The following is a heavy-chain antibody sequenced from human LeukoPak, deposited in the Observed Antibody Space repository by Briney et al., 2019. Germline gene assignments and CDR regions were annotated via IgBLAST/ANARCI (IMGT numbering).Heavy chain of an antibody. V-gene: IGHV1-2*02. CDR3: ARGESVVVTAIIAY. CDR2: INPNSGGT. J-gene: IGHJ4*02. Sequence: GASVKVSCKASGYTFTGYYMYWVRQAPGQGLEWMGWINPNSGGTNYAQKFQGRVTMTRDTSISTAYMELSRLRSDDTAVYYCARGESVVVTAIIAYWGQRTLVTVSS. CDR1: GYTFTGYY. D-gene: IGHD2-21*02.